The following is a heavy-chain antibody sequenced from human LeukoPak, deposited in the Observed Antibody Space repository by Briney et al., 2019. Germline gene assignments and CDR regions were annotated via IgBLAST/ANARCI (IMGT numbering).Heavy chain of an antibody. CDR2: ISGSGGST. J-gene: IGHJ5*02. V-gene: IGHV3-23*01. D-gene: IGHD6-19*01. Sequence: GGSLRLSCAASGFTFSSYAMSWVRQAPGKGLEWVSAISGSGGSTYYADSVKGRFTISRDNSKNTLYLQMNSLRAEDTAVYYCANRAVAGTSPLYNWFDPWGQGTLVTVSS. CDR3: ANRAVAGTSPLYNWFDP. CDR1: GFTFSSYA.